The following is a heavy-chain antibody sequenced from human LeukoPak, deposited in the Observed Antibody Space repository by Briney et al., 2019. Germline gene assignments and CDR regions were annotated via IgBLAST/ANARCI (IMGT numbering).Heavy chain of an antibody. Sequence: PGTSLRLSCETSGFIFSDYGMHWVRQAPGKGLEWVAVIWSDATNQYYADSVRDRFTISRDNFRRTVSLEMNSLRAEDTAVYYWAISSRAGLYLSKGLEHWGQGSLVIVSS. CDR1: GFIFSDYG. V-gene: IGHV3-33*01. D-gene: IGHD2-8*01. J-gene: IGHJ5*02. CDR2: IWSDATNQ. CDR3: AISSRAGLYLSKGLEH.